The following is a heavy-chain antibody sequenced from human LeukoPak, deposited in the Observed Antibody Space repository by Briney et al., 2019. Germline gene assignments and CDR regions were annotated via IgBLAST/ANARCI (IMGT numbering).Heavy chain of an antibody. V-gene: IGHV1-69*05. CDR2: IIPIFGTA. D-gene: IGHD3-22*01. CDR3: AREWLSSTGAFDI. J-gene: IGHJ3*02. Sequence: SVKVSCKASGYTFTSYAISWVRQAPGQGLEWMGGIIPIFGTANYAQKFQGRVTITTDESTSTAYMELSSLRSEDTAVYYCAREWLSSTGAFDIWGQGTMVTVSS. CDR1: GYTFTSYA.